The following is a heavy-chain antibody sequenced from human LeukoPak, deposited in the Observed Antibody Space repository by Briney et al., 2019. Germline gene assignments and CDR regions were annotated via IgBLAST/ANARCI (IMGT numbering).Heavy chain of an antibody. CDR3: ARRHSYIAAAEFDY. CDR2: IYPGDSDT. J-gene: IGHJ4*02. Sequence: GESLKISCKGSGYSFTSYWIGWVRQMPGKGLEWMGIIYPGDSDTRYRPSFQGQVTISADKSISTAYLEWSSLKASDTAMYYCARRHSYIAAAEFDYWGQGTLVTVAS. CDR1: GYSFTSYW. V-gene: IGHV5-51*01. D-gene: IGHD6-13*01.